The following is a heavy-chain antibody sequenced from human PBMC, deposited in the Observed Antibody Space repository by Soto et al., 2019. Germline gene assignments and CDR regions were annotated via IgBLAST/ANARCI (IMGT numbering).Heavy chain of an antibody. CDR2: IYPGDSDT. V-gene: IGHV5-51*01. D-gene: IGHD6-6*01. CDR1: GYSFTTYW. CDR3: ARRESSSFYYGMDV. Sequence: GESLKISWNGSGYSFTTYWIVWVRQMPGKGLEWMGNIYPGDSDTKYSPSFQGQVTISADKSISTAYLQWSSLKASDTAMYYCARRESSSFYYGMDVWGQGTTVSVSS. J-gene: IGHJ6*02.